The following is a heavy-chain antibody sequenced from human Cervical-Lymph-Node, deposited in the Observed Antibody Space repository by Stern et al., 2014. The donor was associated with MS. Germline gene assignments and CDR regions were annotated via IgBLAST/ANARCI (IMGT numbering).Heavy chain of an antibody. CDR1: GGTFSSYT. J-gene: IGHJ3*02. V-gene: IGHV1-69*02. CDR2: IIPILGIA. CDR3: ARNWNDDAFDI. Sequence: QVQLVQSGAEVKKPGSSVKVSCKASGGTFSSYTISWVRQAPGQGLVWMGRIIPILGIANYAQKFQGRVTITADKSTSTAYMELSSLRSEDTAVYYCARNWNDDAFDIWGQGTMVTVSS. D-gene: IGHD1-1*01.